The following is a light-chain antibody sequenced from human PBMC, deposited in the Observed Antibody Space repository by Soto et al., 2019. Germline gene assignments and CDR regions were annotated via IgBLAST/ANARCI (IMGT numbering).Light chain of an antibody. V-gene: IGKV3-15*01. CDR2: DAS. Sequence: EIVMTQSPATLSVSPGDRATLSCRASQSVSRNLAWYQQKPGQSPRLLILDASTRATGVPARFSGSGSGTEFTLTISSLQSEDFAVYYCQQYNNWPWGTFGQGTKVDIK. CDR3: QQYNNWPWGT. CDR1: QSVSRN. J-gene: IGKJ1*01.